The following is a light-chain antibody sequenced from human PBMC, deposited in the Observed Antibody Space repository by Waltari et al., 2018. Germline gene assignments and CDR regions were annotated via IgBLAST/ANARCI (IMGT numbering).Light chain of an antibody. V-gene: IGLV3-19*01. Sequence: SSELTQDPAVSVALDQTVRITCQGDSLRSYYASWYQQKPGQAPVLVIYNKNNRPSGSPARFAGSGSGIRASLIVVGTQAEDEAYYYWSSRDSSAINVLFGGGTKQTVL. J-gene: IGLJ2*01. CDR1: SLRSYY. CDR3: SSRDSSAINVL. CDR2: NKN.